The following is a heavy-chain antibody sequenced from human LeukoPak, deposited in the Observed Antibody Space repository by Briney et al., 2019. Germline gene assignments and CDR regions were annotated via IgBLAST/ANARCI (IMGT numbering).Heavy chain of an antibody. D-gene: IGHD5-12*01. V-gene: IGHV3-30*02. CDR2: IRYDGSNK. Sequence: PGGSLRLSCAASGFTFSSYGMHWVRQAPGKGLEWVAFIRYDGSNKYYADSVKGRFTISRDNSKNTLYLQMNSLRAEDTAVYYCAKIGGYSGYDPRIAAAGYFDYWGQGTLVTVSS. J-gene: IGHJ4*02. CDR1: GFTFSSYG. CDR3: AKIGGYSGYDPRIAAAGYFDY.